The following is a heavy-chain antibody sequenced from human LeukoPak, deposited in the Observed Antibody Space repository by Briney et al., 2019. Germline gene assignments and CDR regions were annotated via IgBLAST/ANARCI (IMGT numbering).Heavy chain of an antibody. CDR2: IYHSGST. D-gene: IGHD3-22*01. CDR1: GGSISSGGYS. J-gene: IGHJ4*02. CDR3: ASSGYYYDSSGYYPDY. V-gene: IGHV4-30-2*01. Sequence: PSETLSLTCAVSGGSISSGGYSWSWVRQPPGTGLEWIGYIYHSGSTYYNPSLKSRVTISVDRSKNQFSLKLSSVTAADTAVYYCASSGYYYDSSGYYPDYWGQGTLVTVSS.